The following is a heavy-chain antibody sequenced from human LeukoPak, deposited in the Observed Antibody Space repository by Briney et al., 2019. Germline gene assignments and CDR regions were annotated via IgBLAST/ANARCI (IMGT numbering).Heavy chain of an antibody. CDR1: GFTFSSYS. V-gene: IGHV3-48*01. CDR2: ISSSSSTI. CDR3: ARGGDSTMSNPDYYFDY. Sequence: PGGSLRLSCAASGFTFSSYSMNWVRQAPGKGLEWVSYISSSSSTIYYADSVKGRFTISRDNAKNSLYLQMNSLRAEDTAVYYCARGGDSTMSNPDYYFDYWGQGTLVTVSS. J-gene: IGHJ4*02. D-gene: IGHD2-21*01.